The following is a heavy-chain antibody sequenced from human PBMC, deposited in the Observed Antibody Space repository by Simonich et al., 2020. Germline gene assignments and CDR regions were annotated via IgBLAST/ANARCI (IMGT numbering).Heavy chain of an antibody. CDR1: GFTFSSYA. J-gene: IGHJ3*02. D-gene: IGHD2-15*01. CDR2: ISYDGSNK. CDR3: AREGLLLDAFDI. Sequence: QVQLVESGGGVVQPGRSLRLSCAASGFTFSSYAMHRVRQAPGKGLGWVAVISYDGSNKYYADSVKGRFTISRDNSKNTLYLQMNSLRAEDTAVYYCAREGLLLDAFDIWGQGTMVTVSS. V-gene: IGHV3-30*07.